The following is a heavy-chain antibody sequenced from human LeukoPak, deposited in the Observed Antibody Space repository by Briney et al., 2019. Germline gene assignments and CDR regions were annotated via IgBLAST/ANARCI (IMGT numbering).Heavy chain of an antibody. CDR2: ISGSGGST. Sequence: GGSLRLSYAASGFTFSSYAMSWVRQAPGKGLEWVSAISGSGGSTYYADSVKGRFTISRDNSKDTLYLQMNSLRDEDTAVYYCAKRPSDYGDYVTYFDYWGQGTLVTVSS. CDR1: GFTFSSYA. CDR3: AKRPSDYGDYVTYFDY. J-gene: IGHJ4*02. D-gene: IGHD4-17*01. V-gene: IGHV3-23*01.